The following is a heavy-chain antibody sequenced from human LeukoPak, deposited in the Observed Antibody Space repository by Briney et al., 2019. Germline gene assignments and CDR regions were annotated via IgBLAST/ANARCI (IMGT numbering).Heavy chain of an antibody. D-gene: IGHD2-2*01. CDR3: ARVAGCSSTSCYDGYNWFDP. CDR2: IIPIFGTA. CDR1: GGIFSSYA. V-gene: IGHV1-69*13. Sequence: PQASVKVSCKASGGIFSSYAISWVRQAPGQGLEWMGGIIPIFGTANYAQKFQGRVTITADESTSTAYMELSSLRSEDTAVYYCARVAGCSSTSCYDGYNWFDPWGQGTLVTVSS. J-gene: IGHJ5*02.